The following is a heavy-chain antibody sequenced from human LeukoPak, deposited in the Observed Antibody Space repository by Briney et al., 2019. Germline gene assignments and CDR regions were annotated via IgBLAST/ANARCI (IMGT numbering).Heavy chain of an antibody. CDR2: MNPNSGNT. J-gene: IGHJ5*02. V-gene: IGHV1-8*03. CDR1: GYTFTSYD. D-gene: IGHD2-2*02. CDR3: ARRPGGGYCSSTSCYKVHWFDP. Sequence: ASVKVSCKASGYTFTSYDINWVRQATGQGLEWMGWMNPNSGNTGYAQKFQGRVTITRNTSINTAYMELSSLRSEDTAVYYCARRPGGGYCSSTSCYKVHWFDPWGQGTLVTVSS.